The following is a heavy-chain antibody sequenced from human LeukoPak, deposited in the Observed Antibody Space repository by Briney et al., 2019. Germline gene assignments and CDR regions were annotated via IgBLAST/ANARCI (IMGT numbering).Heavy chain of an antibody. CDR1: GGTFSSYA. Sequence: GASVKVSCKASGGTFSSYAISWVRQASGQGLEWMGGIIPIFGTANYAQKFQGRVTITTDESTSTAYMELSSLRSEDTAVYYCASVKRRTTVVPYNWFDPWGQGTLVTVSS. CDR2: IIPIFGTA. J-gene: IGHJ5*02. D-gene: IGHD4-23*01. CDR3: ASVKRRTTVVPYNWFDP. V-gene: IGHV1-69*05.